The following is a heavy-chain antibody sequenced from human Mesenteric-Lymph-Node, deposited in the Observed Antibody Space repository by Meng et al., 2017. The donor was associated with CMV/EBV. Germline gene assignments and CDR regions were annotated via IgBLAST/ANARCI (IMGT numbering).Heavy chain of an antibody. D-gene: IGHD3-22*01. CDR1: GGSINSGEYY. CDR3: AREVNYYDTSLDY. V-gene: IGHV4-31*02. Sequence: SETLSLTCTVSGGSINSGEYYWIWNRQLPGKGLEWIGYIYYSGSTFYNPSLKSRVSISVDTSKNAFSLKLSSVTAADTAVYYCAREVNYYDTSLDYWGQGTLVTVSS. CDR2: IYYSGST. J-gene: IGHJ4*02.